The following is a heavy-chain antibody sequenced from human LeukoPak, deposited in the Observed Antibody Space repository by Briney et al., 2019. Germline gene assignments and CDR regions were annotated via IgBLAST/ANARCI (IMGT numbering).Heavy chain of an antibody. CDR3: ARQGFVAAAGTIWFDP. D-gene: IGHD6-13*01. J-gene: IGHJ5*02. CDR1: GYTFTGYY. Sequence: ASVKVSCKASGYTFTGYYMHWVRQAPGQGLEWMGWINPNSGGTNYAQKFRGRVTMTRDTSISTAYMELSRLRSDDTAVYYCARQGFVAAAGTIWFDPWGQGTLVTVSS. CDR2: INPNSGGT. V-gene: IGHV1-2*02.